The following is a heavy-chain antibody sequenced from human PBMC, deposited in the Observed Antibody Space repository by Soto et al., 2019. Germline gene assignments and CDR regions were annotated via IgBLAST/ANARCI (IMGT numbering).Heavy chain of an antibody. CDR3: ARDHYDSSGYYSPHDY. D-gene: IGHD3-22*01. CDR1: GYTFTGYY. J-gene: IGHJ4*02. Sequence: EASVKVSCKASGYTFTGYYMHWVRQAPGQGLEWMGWINPNSGGTNYAQKFQGRVTMTRDTSISTAYMELSRLRSDDTAVYYCARDHYDSSGYYSPHDYWGQGTLVTVSS. CDR2: INPNSGGT. V-gene: IGHV1-2*02.